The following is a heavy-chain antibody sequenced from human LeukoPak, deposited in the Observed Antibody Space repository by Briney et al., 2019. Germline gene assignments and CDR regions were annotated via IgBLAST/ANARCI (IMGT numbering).Heavy chain of an antibody. CDR2: IYRSGST. J-gene: IGHJ4*02. CDR1: GGSFSGYY. D-gene: IGHD6-6*01. CDR3: GNQYSSSSGY. Sequence: PSETLSLTCAVYGGSFSGYYWGWIRQPPGKGLEWIGSIYRSGSTYYNPSLKSRVTISLDTSKNQFSLKLSSVTAADTAVYYCGNQYSSSSGYWGQGTLVTVSS. V-gene: IGHV4-38-2*01.